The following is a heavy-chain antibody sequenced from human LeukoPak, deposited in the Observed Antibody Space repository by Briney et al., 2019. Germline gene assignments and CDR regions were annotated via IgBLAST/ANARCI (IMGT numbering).Heavy chain of an antibody. J-gene: IGHJ6*03. CDR2: INHSGST. CDR3: ARVPQLAIPYYYYYMDV. Sequence: PSETLSLTCAVYGGSFSGYYWSWIRQPPGKGLEWIGEINHSGSTNYNPSLKSRVTISVDTSKNQFSLKLSSVTAADTAVYYCARVPQLAIPYYYYYMDVWGKGTTVTVSS. V-gene: IGHV4-34*01. CDR1: GGSFSGYY. D-gene: IGHD6-13*01.